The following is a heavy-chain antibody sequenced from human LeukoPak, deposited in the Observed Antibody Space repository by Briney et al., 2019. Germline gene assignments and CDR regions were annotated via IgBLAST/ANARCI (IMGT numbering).Heavy chain of an antibody. CDR2: IIPILGIA. Sequence: PVKVSCKASGGTFSSYAISWVRQAPGQGLEWMGRIIPILGIANYAQKFQGRVTITADKSTSTAYMELSSLRSEDTAVYYCASNDYYDSSGYYQGYFDYWGQGTLVTVSS. CDR1: GGTFSSYA. D-gene: IGHD3-22*01. CDR3: ASNDYYDSSGYYQGYFDY. J-gene: IGHJ4*02. V-gene: IGHV1-69*04.